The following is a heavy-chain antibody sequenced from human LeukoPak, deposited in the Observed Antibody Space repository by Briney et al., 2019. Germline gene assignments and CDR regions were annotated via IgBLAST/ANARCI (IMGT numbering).Heavy chain of an antibody. CDR2: IFHSGST. Sequence: SETLSLACTVSGGSINNYYWSWLRQPPGKGLERIGYIFHSGSTDYNPSLKSRVTISVDTSKNQFSLKLRSVTAADTAVYYCARRGDDTSGYYPFWGQGTLVTVSS. D-gene: IGHD3-22*01. CDR1: GGSINNYY. J-gene: IGHJ4*02. CDR3: ARRGDDTSGYYPF. V-gene: IGHV4-59*08.